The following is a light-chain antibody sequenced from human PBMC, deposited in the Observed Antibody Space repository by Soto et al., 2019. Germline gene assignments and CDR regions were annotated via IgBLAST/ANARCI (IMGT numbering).Light chain of an antibody. CDR3: QQHDVWPAT. CDR1: QSVGSD. Sequence: EIVMTQSPATLSVSPGERFTLSYRASQSVGSDLAWYQQKPGQAPRLLIYGASTRATGIPARFSGSGSGTEFTLTISSLQSEDFAVYYCQQHDVWPATFGQGTKVEIK. J-gene: IGKJ1*01. V-gene: IGKV3-15*01. CDR2: GAS.